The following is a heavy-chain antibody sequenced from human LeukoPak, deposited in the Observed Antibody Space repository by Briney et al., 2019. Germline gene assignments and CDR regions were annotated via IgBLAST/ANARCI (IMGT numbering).Heavy chain of an antibody. CDR2: IIPIFGTA. D-gene: IGHD2-15*01. CDR1: GGTFSSYA. J-gene: IGHJ4*02. CDR3: ARVAEMARLFDY. Sequence: SVKVSCKASGGTFSSYAISWVRQAPGQGLEWMGGIIPIFGTANYAQKFQGRVTITADESTSTAYMELSSQRTEDTAVYYCARVAEMARLFDYWGQGTLVTVSS. V-gene: IGHV1-69*01.